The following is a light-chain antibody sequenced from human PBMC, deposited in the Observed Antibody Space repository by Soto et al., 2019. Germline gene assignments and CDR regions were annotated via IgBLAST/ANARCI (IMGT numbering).Light chain of an antibody. CDR1: QSVSSN. V-gene: IGKV3-15*01. CDR2: GIS. Sequence: EIVMTQFPATLSVSPGERATLSCRASQSVSSNLARFQQKPGQAPRVLIYGISTRATGIPARFSGSGSETEFTLTISSLQSEDFAVYYCQQYNNWPLTFGGGTKVEIK. J-gene: IGKJ4*01. CDR3: QQYNNWPLT.